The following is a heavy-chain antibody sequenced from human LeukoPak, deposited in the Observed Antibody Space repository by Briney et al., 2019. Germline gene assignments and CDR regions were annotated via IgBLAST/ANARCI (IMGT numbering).Heavy chain of an antibody. CDR3: ARHRTIYYDNSGYWV. CDR2: MHYSWST. CDR1: GGSISSSVYY. J-gene: IGHJ4*02. D-gene: IGHD3-22*01. Sequence: SETLSLTCSVSGGSISSSVYYWGWIRQPPGKGLEWIGRMHYSWSTYYNPSVKSPVTISVDTSKNQFSLKRSSVTAPDTDVYYCARHRTIYYDNSGYWVWGQGTLVTVSS. V-gene: IGHV4-39*01.